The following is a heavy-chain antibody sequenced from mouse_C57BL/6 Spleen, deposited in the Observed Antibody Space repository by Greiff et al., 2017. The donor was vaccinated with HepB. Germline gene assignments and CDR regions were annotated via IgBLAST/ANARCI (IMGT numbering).Heavy chain of an antibody. D-gene: IGHD1-1*01. CDR3: ARDQAYGSRRGCFDY. J-gene: IGHJ2*01. CDR2: ISDGGSYT. CDR1: GFTFSSYA. Sequence: EVQLQESGGGLVKPGGSLKLSCAASGFTFSSYAMSWVRQTPEKRLEWVATISDGGSYTYYPDNVKGRFTISRDNAKNNLYLQMSHLKSEDTAMYYCARDQAYGSRRGCFDYWGQGTTLTVSS. V-gene: IGHV5-4*01.